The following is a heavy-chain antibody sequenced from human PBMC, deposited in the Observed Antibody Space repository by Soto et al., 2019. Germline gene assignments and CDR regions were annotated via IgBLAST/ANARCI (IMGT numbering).Heavy chain of an antibody. CDR3: GRSIWYSKY. CDR2: IYSNGKT. CDR1: GGSISNHY. J-gene: IGHJ4*02. Sequence: QVQLQELGPGLVKPSETLSLTCTVSGGSISNHYWRWIRQPPVKGLEWIGYIYSNGKTNFNPGLKRRVIMSVDTSKNQFPRKLRSGAAADTAVYYCGRSIWYSKYWGQGTLVTVTS. D-gene: IGHD2-21*02. V-gene: IGHV4-59*11.